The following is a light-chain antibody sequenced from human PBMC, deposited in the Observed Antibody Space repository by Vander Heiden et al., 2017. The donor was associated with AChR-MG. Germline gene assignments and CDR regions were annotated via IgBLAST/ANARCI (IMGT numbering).Light chain of an antibody. CDR2: EVT. V-gene: IGLV2-8*01. J-gene: IGLJ2*01. Sequence: QSALTQPPSTSGAPGQSVTCSCTGTGSGIGGYNYVSWYQHHPGKAPKLMIYEVTKRPSGVPDRFSGSKSGNTASLTVSGLQAEDEADYYCSSYAGSNNFEVFSGGTKLTVL. CDR1: GSGIGGYNY. CDR3: SSYAGSNNFEV.